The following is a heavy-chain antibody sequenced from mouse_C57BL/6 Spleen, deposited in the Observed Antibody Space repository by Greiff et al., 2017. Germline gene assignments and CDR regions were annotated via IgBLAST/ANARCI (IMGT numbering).Heavy chain of an antibody. CDR3: ARYGTTVVATDWYFDV. V-gene: IGHV3-8*01. D-gene: IGHD1-1*01. Sequence: EVQLVESGPGLAKPSPTLSLTCSVTGYSITSDYWNWIRKFPGHKLEYMGYISYSGSTYYNPPLKSRISITRDTSNNQYYRQLNSVTTEDTATYSCARYGTTVVATDWYFDVWGTGTTVTVAS. CDR1: GYSITSDY. J-gene: IGHJ1*03. CDR2: ISYSGST.